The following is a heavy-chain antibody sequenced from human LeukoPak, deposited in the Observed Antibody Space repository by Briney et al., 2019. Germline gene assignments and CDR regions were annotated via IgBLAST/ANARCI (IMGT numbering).Heavy chain of an antibody. Sequence: ASVKVSCKASGYTFTSYGIGWVRQAPGQGLEWMGWISAYNGNTNYAQKLQGRVTMNTDTSTSTAYMELRSLRSDDTAVYYCARDGYSYGLRWFDPWGQGTLVTVSS. D-gene: IGHD5-18*01. V-gene: IGHV1-18*01. J-gene: IGHJ5*02. CDR2: ISAYNGNT. CDR3: ARDGYSYGLRWFDP. CDR1: GYTFTSYG.